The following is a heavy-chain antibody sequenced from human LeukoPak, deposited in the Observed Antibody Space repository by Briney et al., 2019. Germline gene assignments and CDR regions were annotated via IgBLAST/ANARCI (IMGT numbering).Heavy chain of an antibody. D-gene: IGHD4-17*01. Sequence: GGSLRLSCAASGNYWMHWVRQAPGKGLEWVSCISDRSNYIYYADSVKGRFTISRDNAKNSLYLELNSLRAEDTAVYHCVRDSDTYGDHTTRRFDYWGQGTLVTVSS. CDR2: ISDRSNYI. CDR3: VRDSDTYGDHTTRRFDY. CDR1: GNYW. V-gene: IGHV3-21*01. J-gene: IGHJ4*02.